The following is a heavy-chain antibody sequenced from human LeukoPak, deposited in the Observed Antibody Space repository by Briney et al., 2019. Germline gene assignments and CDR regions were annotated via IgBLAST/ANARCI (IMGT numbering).Heavy chain of an antibody. CDR1: GFTFSSYA. V-gene: IGHV3-30-3*01. J-gene: IGHJ5*01. CDR2: ISYDGSNE. D-gene: IGHD5-18*01. CDR3: AILMDTTMFTSWWFDP. Sequence: GGSLRLSCAASGFTFSSYALHWVRQAPGKGLEWVAVISYDGSNEYYADSVKGRFTVSRDSSKNTLYLQMNSLRPEDTPVYYCAILMDTTMFTSWWFDPQGKGTLVTVSS.